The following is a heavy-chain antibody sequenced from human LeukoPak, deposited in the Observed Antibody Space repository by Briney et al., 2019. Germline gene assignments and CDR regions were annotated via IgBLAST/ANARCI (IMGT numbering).Heavy chain of an antibody. J-gene: IGHJ5*02. Sequence: SETLSLTCSVSNYSISDGYYWGWIRQPPGKGLEWIGGVYHSGAAYYTPSLKSRVTISVDTSKNQFSLNLTSVTAADTAVYYCARDSSGTLSGGGWFDPWGQGTLVTVSS. CDR1: NYSISDGYY. V-gene: IGHV4-38-2*02. D-gene: IGHD6-19*01. CDR3: ARDSSGTLSGGGWFDP. CDR2: VYHSGAA.